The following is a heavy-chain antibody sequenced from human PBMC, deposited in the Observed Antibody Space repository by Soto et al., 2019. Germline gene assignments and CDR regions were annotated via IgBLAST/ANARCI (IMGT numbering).Heavy chain of an antibody. V-gene: IGHV4-39*01. CDR2: IYYSGST. D-gene: IGHD5-18*01. CDR1: GGSISSSSYY. CDR3: AKKSREGDSYGYSGEDYYFDY. J-gene: IGHJ4*02. Sequence: QLQLQESGPGLVKPSETLSLTCTVSGGSISSSSYYWGWIRQPPGKGLEWIGSIYYSGSTYYNPSLKSRVPISVDTSKNQFSLKLSSVTAADTAVYYCAKKSREGDSYGYSGEDYYFDYWGQGTLVTVSS.